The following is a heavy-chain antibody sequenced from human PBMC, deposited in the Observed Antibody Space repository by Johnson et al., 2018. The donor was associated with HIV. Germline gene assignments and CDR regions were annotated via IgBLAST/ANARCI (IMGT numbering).Heavy chain of an antibody. D-gene: IGHD1-26*01. J-gene: IGHJ3*01. V-gene: IGHV3-30*18. CDR3: AKDLFTEREDDVFDF. CDR2: ISYDGSNK. CDR1: GFSFSSYG. Sequence: QVQLVESGGGLVQPGGSLRLSCAASGFSFSSYGMHWVRQAPGKGLEWVAVISYDGSNKYYADSVKGRFTISRDNSKNTLYLQMNSLRAEDTAVYYCAKDLFTEREDDVFDFWGQGTRVTVSS.